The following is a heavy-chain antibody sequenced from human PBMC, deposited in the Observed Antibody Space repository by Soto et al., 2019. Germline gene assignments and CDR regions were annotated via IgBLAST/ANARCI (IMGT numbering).Heavy chain of an antibody. Sequence: GASVKVSCKASGYTFTGYYMHWVRQAPGQGLEWMGWINPNSGGTNYAQKFQGRVTMTRDTSISTAYMELSRLRSDDTAVYYCAREDCSGGSCFLSGSYPLYYFDYWGQGTLVTVYS. J-gene: IGHJ4*02. D-gene: IGHD2-15*01. CDR1: GYTFTGYY. CDR2: INPNSGGT. V-gene: IGHV1-2*02. CDR3: AREDCSGGSCFLSGSYPLYYFDY.